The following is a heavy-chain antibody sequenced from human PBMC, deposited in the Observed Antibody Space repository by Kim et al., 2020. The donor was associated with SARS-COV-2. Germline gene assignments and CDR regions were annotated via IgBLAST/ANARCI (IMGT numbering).Heavy chain of an antibody. J-gene: IGHJ4*02. Sequence: GGSLRLSCAASGFTFTRYWMSWVRQAPGKGLGGLANIRLDGHKKDYVDSVEGRFTISRDNAKSSLYLQMDSLRAEDTAVYYCAREGTGGFDKWGQGTLVTASS. CDR2: IRLDGHKK. CDR3: AREGTGGFDK. V-gene: IGHV3-7*01. CDR1: GFTFTRYW. D-gene: IGHD1-1*01.